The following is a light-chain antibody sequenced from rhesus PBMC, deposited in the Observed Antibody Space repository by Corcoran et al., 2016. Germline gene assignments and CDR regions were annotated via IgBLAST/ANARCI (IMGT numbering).Light chain of an antibody. CDR1: QSLLHSHGNTY. CDR3: MQCTHWPFT. V-gene: IGKV2-64*01. J-gene: IGKJ3*01. Sequence: DVVMTQSPLSLPVTPGQPASISCRSSQSLLHSHGNTYLSWFLQKPGQPPRRLIYKVSNRDSGVPDRFSGNGAGTDFTLKISRVEAGDVGVYYCMQCTHWPFTFGPGTKLDIK. CDR2: KVS.